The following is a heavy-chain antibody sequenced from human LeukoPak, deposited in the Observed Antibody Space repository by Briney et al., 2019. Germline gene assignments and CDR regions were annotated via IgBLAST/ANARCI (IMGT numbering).Heavy chain of an antibody. D-gene: IGHD4-23*01. V-gene: IGHV5-51*01. Sequence: GECPKSPCKGSGYTFSNSWSGWVRQMPGKGREWMGIIYRADADNTYSPSFRGRVSIFASKSSNNAFLQRSNLKGSDPAVVYCARRPPTVVNLSRDALHIWGQGTIATVSS. CDR1: GYTFSNSW. CDR3: ARRPPTVVNLSRDALHI. J-gene: IGHJ3*02. CDR2: IYRADADN.